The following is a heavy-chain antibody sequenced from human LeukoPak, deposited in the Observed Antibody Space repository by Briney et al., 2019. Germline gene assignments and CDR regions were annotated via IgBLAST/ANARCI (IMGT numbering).Heavy chain of an antibody. V-gene: IGHV3-7*03. Sequence: PGGSLRLSCAASGFTFSSYWMSWVRQAPGKGLEWVANIKQDGGEKYYVDSVKGRFTISRDNSKNTLYLQMNNLRAEDTAVYYCAKARNVTTVTPVDYWGQGTLVTVSS. D-gene: IGHD4-17*01. CDR2: IKQDGGEK. CDR3: AKARNVTTVTPVDY. J-gene: IGHJ4*02. CDR1: GFTFSSYW.